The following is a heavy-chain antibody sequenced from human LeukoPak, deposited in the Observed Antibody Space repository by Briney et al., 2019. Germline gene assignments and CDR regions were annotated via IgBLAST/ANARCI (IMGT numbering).Heavy chain of an antibody. V-gene: IGHV3-64*01. Sequence: PGGSLRLSCAASGFTFSSYAMHWVRQAPGKGLEYVSAISSNGGSTYYANSVKGRFTISRDNSKNTLYLQVGSLRAEDMAVYYCARVAATGNFDYWGQGTLVTVSS. CDR2: ISSNGGST. CDR1: GFTFSSYA. D-gene: IGHD3-10*01. J-gene: IGHJ4*02. CDR3: ARVAATGNFDY.